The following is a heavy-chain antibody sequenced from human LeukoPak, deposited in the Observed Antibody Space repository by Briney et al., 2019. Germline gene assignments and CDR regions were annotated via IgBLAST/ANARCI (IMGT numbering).Heavy chain of an antibody. V-gene: IGHV3-30*04. CDR2: ISYDGSNK. D-gene: IGHD6-13*01. J-gene: IGHJ6*03. Sequence: PGGSLRLSCAASGFTFSSYAMHWVRQAPGKGLEWVAVISYDGSNKYYADSVKGRFTISRDNSKNTLYLQMNSLRAEDTAVYYCARDYRQLFYMDVWGKGTTVTVSS. CDR1: GFTFSSYA. CDR3: ARDYRQLFYMDV.